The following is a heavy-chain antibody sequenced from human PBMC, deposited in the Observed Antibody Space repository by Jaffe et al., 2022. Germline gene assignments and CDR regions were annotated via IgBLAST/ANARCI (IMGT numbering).Heavy chain of an antibody. D-gene: IGHD3-3*01. J-gene: IGHJ4*02. CDR2: ISSSSSYI. CDR3: ARVPLQEWRDFWSPTGYFDY. CDR1: GFTFSSYS. V-gene: IGHV3-21*01. Sequence: EVQLVESGGGLVKPGGSLRLSCAASGFTFSSYSMNWVRQAPGKGLEWVSSISSSSSYIYYADSVKGRFTISRDNAKNSLYLQMNSLRAEDTAVYYCARVPLQEWRDFWSPTGYFDYWGQGTLVTVSS.